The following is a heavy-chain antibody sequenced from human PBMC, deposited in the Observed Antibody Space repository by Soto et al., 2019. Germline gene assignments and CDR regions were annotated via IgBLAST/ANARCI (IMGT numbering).Heavy chain of an antibody. CDR1: GFPLSSSGVG. CDR2: IYWNDDK. CDR3: AKQPPPQWLVEFDY. D-gene: IGHD6-19*01. J-gene: IGHJ4*02. V-gene: IGHV2-5*01. Sequence: QITLKESGPTLVKPTQTLTLTCTFSGFPLSSSGVGVAWIRQPPVKALEWLALIYWNDDKRYNPSLNNRLTITKNTSKNHQHTTRHNMYHVDTAIYHCAKQPPPQWLVEFDYGGKVTLVTVCS.